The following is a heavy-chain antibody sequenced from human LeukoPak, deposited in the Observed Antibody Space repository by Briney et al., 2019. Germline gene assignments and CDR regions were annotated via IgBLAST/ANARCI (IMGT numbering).Heavy chain of an antibody. D-gene: IGHD3-10*01. J-gene: IGHJ4*02. CDR2: ISAYNGNT. CDR3: ARLQFTIYGSGSSDY. Sequence: ASVKVSCKASGYTFTSYGISWVRQAPGQGLEWMGWISAYNGNTNYAQKLQGRVTMTTDTSTSTAYMELRSLRSDDTAVYYCARLQFTIYGSGSSDYWGQGTPVTVSS. CDR1: GYTFTSYG. V-gene: IGHV1-18*01.